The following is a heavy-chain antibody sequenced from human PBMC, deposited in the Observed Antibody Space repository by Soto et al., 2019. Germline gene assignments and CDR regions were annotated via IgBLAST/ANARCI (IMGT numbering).Heavy chain of an antibody. V-gene: IGHV2-5*02. CDR1: GFSLSTSGVG. CDR2: IYWDDDK. Sequence: QITLKESGPTLVKPTQTLTLTCTFSGFSLSTSGVGVGWIRQPPGKALEWLALIYWDDDKRYSPSLKSRLTITKDTSKIPVVLTMTNMDPVDTATYYCARSYYYGSGSYLRDYYYYYMDVWGKGTTVTVSS. D-gene: IGHD3-10*01. CDR3: ARSYYYGSGSYLRDYYYYYMDV. J-gene: IGHJ6*03.